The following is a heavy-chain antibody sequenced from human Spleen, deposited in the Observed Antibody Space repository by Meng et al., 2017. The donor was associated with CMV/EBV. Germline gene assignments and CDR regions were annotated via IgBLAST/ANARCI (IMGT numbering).Heavy chain of an antibody. J-gene: IGHJ4*02. D-gene: IGHD2-2*01. CDR1: GGSISSSGHY. CDR2: LHRSGIT. V-gene: IGHV4-39*07. Sequence: SETLSLTCIVSGGSISSSGHYWGWIRQPPGEGLQWVATLHRSGITYYSPSLRSRVTMLLDRSKNEFSLKLSSVTAADTAVYYCARGEYCSSTSCWRGGVDYWGQGTLVTVSS. CDR3: ARGEYCSSTSCWRGGVDY.